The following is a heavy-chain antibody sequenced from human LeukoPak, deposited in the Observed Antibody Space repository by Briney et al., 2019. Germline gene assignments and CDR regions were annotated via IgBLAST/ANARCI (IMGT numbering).Heavy chain of an antibody. V-gene: IGHV1-18*01. J-gene: IGHJ6*02. Sequence: ASVKVSCTASGYTFTSYGISWVRQAPGQGLEWMGWISAYNGNTNYAQKLQGRVTMTTDTSTSTAYMELRSLRSDDTAVYYCARDSIAAPRDQDYYYGMDVWGQGTTVTVSS. D-gene: IGHD6-6*01. CDR2: ISAYNGNT. CDR1: GYTFTSYG. CDR3: ARDSIAAPRDQDYYYGMDV.